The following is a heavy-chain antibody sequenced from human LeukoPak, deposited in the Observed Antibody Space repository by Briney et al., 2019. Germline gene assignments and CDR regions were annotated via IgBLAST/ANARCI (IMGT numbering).Heavy chain of an antibody. Sequence: SETLSLTCTVFGGSISSSSYYWGWIRQPPGKGLEWIGSIYYSGSTYYNPAFKSRVSVSADTSKNQFSLKLSSVTAADTAVYYCARLSPRCCDYWGQGTPVTVSS. CDR2: IYYSGST. J-gene: IGHJ4*02. V-gene: IGHV4-39*01. CDR3: ARLSPRCCDY. D-gene: IGHD2-8*01. CDR1: GGSISSSSYY.